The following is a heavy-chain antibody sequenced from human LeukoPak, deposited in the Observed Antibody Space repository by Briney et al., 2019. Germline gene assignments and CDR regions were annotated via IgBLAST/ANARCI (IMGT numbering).Heavy chain of an antibody. CDR2: IYYTGST. D-gene: IGHD4-17*01. CDR3: ARRQARPTVTWYFDL. J-gene: IGHJ2*01. CDR1: GGFISSYY. Sequence: SETLSLTCAVSGGFISSYYWSWIRQPPGKGLEWIGYIYYTGSTNYNPSLKGRVTISLDTSKNQFSLKLSSVTAADMAVYYCARRQARPTVTWYFDLWGRGTLVTVSS. V-gene: IGHV4-59*08.